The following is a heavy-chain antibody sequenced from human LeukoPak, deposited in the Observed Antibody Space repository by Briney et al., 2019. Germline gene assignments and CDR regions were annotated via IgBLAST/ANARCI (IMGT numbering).Heavy chain of an antibody. V-gene: IGHV4-4*07. CDR2: IYTSGST. D-gene: IGHD6-13*01. CDR3: ARVPYSRDDY. CDR1: GGSISSFY. Sequence: PSETLSLTCTVSGGSISSFYWSWIRQPAGKGLEWVGRIYTSGSTNYNPSLKSRVTMSLDTSKNQFSLKLSSVTAADTAVYYCARVPYSRDDYWGQGTLVTVSS. J-gene: IGHJ4*02.